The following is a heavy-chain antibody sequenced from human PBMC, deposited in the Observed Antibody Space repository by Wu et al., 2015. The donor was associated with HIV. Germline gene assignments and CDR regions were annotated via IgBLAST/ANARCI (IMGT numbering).Heavy chain of an antibody. CDR2: IIPTFDLS. J-gene: IGHJ4*02. D-gene: IGHD2-21*02. CDR1: GGTFSSSA. Sequence: QVQLVQSGAEVKKPGSSVKVSCKALGGTFSSSAISWVRQAPGQGLEWMGTIIPTFDLSNYAQKFQGRVTITTDESTSTAYMELSSLRSEDTAMYYCAKDRVTDTQYYFDYWGQGTPVSVSS. V-gene: IGHV1-69*05. CDR3: AKDRVTDTQYYFDY.